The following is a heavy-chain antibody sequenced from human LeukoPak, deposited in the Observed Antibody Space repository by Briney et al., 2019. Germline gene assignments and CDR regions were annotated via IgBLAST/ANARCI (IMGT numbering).Heavy chain of an antibody. CDR2: IYYSGST. V-gene: IGHV4-59*01. CDR1: GGSIGSYF. D-gene: IGHD2-2*01. CDR3: ARQYCSSTNCYYFDY. J-gene: IGHJ4*02. Sequence: SETLSLTCTVSGGSIGSYFWGWIRQPPGKGLEWIGYIYYSGSTNYNPSLKSRVTISVDTSKNQFSLTLSSVTAADTAVYYCARQYCSSTNCYYFDYWGQGTLVTVSS.